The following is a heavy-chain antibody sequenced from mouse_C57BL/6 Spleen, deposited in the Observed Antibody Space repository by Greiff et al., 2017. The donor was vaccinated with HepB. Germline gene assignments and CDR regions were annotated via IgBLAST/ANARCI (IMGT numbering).Heavy chain of an antibody. Sequence: VQLQQPGAELVKPGASVKLSCKASGYTFTSYWMQWVKQRPGQGLEWIGEIDPSDSYTNYNQKFKGKATLTVDTSSSTAYMQLSSLTSEDSAVYYCARQRGFYYYDAMDYWGQGTSVTVSS. V-gene: IGHV1-50*01. CDR2: IDPSDSYT. CDR1: GYTFTSYW. J-gene: IGHJ4*01. D-gene: IGHD1-1*02. CDR3: ARQRGFYYYDAMDY.